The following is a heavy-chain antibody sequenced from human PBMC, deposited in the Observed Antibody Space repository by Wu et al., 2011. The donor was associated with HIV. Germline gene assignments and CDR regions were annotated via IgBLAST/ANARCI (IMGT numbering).Heavy chain of an antibody. Sequence: QVQLVQSGAEVKKPGASVKVSCKASGYTFTTYGISWVRQAPGQGLEWIGWIRTYNGETNYAQKFQGRVTVTTDTSTSTVYMEVRSLRSDDTAVYYCARDRGELLHGYFQHWGQGTLVTVSS. D-gene: IGHD1-26*01. V-gene: IGHV1-18*01. J-gene: IGHJ1*01. CDR3: ARDRGELLHGYFQH. CDR2: IRTYNGET. CDR1: GYTFTTYG.